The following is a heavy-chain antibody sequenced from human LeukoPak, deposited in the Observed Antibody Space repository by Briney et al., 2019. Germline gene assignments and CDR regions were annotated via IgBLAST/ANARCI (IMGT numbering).Heavy chain of an antibody. V-gene: IGHV3-30-3*01. Sequence: PGGSLRLSCAASGFTFSSYAMHWVRQAPGKGLEWVAAITVGGSNKYYADSVKGRFTISRDNSKTTLYLQMNSLRAEDTAVYDCARDRIAAAGTGGWFDPWGQGTLVTVSS. J-gene: IGHJ5*02. CDR2: ITVGGSNK. D-gene: IGHD6-13*01. CDR3: ARDRIAAAGTGGWFDP. CDR1: GFTFSSYA.